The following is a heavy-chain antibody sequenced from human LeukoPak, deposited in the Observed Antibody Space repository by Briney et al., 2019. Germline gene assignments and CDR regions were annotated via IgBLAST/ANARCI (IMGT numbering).Heavy chain of an antibody. CDR1: GGSISSGGYY. V-gene: IGHV4-30-2*01. CDR2: IYHSGST. CDR3: ASVVTLYWYFDL. J-gene: IGHJ2*01. D-gene: IGHD4-23*01. Sequence: PSETLSLTCTVSGGSISSGGYYWSWIRQPPGKGLEWIGYIYHSGSTYYNPSLKSRVTISVDRSKNQFSLKLSSVTAADTAVYYCASVVTLYWYFDLWGRGTLVTVSS.